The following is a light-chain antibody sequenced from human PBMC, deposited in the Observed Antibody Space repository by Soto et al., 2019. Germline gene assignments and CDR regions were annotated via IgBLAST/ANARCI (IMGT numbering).Light chain of an antibody. J-gene: IGKJ3*01. CDR3: QQYGTSPRGVT. CDR1: QSLSSTY. Sequence: EIVLTQSPGTPSLSPGERATLSCRASQSLSSTYLAWYQQKPGQAPRLLIYGASSRASGLPDRFSGSGSGTDFTLTISRLEPEDSAVYYCQQYGTSPRGVTFGPGTKVDIK. CDR2: GAS. V-gene: IGKV3-20*01.